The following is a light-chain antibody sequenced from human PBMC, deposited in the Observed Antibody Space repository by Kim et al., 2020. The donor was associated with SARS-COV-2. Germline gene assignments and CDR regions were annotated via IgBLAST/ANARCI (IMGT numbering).Light chain of an antibody. J-gene: IGLJ2*01. V-gene: IGLV2-8*01. CDR3: SSYAGSNIVV. CDR1: SSDIGGYNY. Sequence: QSALTQPPSASGSPGQSITISCTGSSSDIGGYNYVSWYQQHPGKAPKLMIYEVSERPSGVPDRFSGSKSGNTASLTVSGLQGEDEAGYYCSSYAGSNIVVFGGGTQLTVL. CDR2: EVS.